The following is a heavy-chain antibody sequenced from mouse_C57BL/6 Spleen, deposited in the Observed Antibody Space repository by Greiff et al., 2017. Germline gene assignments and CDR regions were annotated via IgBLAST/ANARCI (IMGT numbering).Heavy chain of an antibody. D-gene: IGHD2-3*01. J-gene: IGHJ3*01. CDR1: GYTFTSYW. CDR2: INPSSGYT. V-gene: IGHV1-7*01. CDR3: AKIYDGLPGGVAY. Sequence: QVQLQQSGAELAKPGASVKLSCKASGYTFTSYWMHWVKQRPGQGLEWIGYINPSSGYTKYNQKFKDKATLTADKSSSTAYMQLSSRTYEDSAVYYCAKIYDGLPGGVAYWGQGTLVTVSA.